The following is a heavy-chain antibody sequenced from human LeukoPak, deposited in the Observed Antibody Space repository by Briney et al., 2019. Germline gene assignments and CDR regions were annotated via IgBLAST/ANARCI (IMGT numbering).Heavy chain of an antibody. CDR3: ARGYSYGHGGYFDY. D-gene: IGHD5-18*01. Sequence: GSLRLSCAASGFIFSSYWVHWVRPAPGKGLLLVSRISSDGSSTTYAESVNGRFTISRDNAKNTLYLQMNSLRAEDTAVYYCARGYSYGHGGYFDYWGQGTLVTVSS. J-gene: IGHJ4*02. CDR2: ISSDGSST. CDR1: GFIFSSYW. V-gene: IGHV3-74*01.